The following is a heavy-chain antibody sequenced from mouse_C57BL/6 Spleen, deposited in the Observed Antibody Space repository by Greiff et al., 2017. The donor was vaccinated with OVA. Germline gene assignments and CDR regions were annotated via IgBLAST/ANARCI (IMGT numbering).Heavy chain of an antibody. CDR1: GFTFSDSG. CDR3: ARRPYYGDYQSWYFDV. J-gene: IGHJ1*03. CDR2: ISSGSSTI. Sequence: EVKVEESGGGLVKPGGSLKLSCAASGFTFSDSGMHWVRQAPEKGLEWVAYISSGSSTIYYADTVKGRFTISRDNAKNTLFLQMTSLRSEDTAMYYCARRPYYGDYQSWYFDVWGKGTPVTVSS. V-gene: IGHV5-17*01. D-gene: IGHD2-13*01.